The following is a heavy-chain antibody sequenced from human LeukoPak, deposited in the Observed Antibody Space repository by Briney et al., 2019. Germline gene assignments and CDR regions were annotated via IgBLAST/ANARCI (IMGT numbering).Heavy chain of an antibody. V-gene: IGHV4-38-2*01. Sequence: PGGSLRLSCAASGFTFSSYAMSWVRQPPGKGLEWIGSIYHSGSTYYNPSLKSRVTISVDTSKNQFSLKLSSVTAADTAVYYCALGRSSSWSVYWGQGTLVTVSS. CDR1: GFTFSSYA. CDR2: IYHSGST. J-gene: IGHJ4*02. D-gene: IGHD6-13*01. CDR3: ALGRSSSWSVY.